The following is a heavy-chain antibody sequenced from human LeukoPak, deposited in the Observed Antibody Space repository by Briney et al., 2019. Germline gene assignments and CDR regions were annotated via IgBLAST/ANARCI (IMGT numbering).Heavy chain of an antibody. Sequence: PSQTLSLTCAVSGGSISSGGYSWSWIRQPPGKGLEWIGYIYHSGSTYYNPSLKSRVTISVDRSKNQFSLKLSSVTAADTAVYYCARERTIPTYYYYYYMDVWGKGTTVTVSS. CDR1: GGSISSGGYS. CDR2: IYHSGST. CDR3: ARERTIPTYYYYYYMDV. V-gene: IGHV4-30-2*01. J-gene: IGHJ6*03. D-gene: IGHD4/OR15-4a*01.